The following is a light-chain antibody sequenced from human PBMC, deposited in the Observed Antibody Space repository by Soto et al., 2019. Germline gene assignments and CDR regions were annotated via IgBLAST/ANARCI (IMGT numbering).Light chain of an antibody. CDR1: QGIRND. CDR2: AAS. Sequence: DIQMTQSPSSLSASVGDRVTITCRASQGIRNDLGWYQQKPGKAPKRLIYAASSLQSGVPSRFSGSGSGTDFTLTISRLEPGDFALYYCQQYGFSPGSFGQGTKVDIK. CDR3: QQYGFSPGS. J-gene: IGKJ1*01. V-gene: IGKV1-17*01.